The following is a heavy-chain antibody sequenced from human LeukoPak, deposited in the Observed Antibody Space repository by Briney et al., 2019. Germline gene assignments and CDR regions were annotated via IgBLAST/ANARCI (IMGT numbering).Heavy chain of an antibody. CDR2: IYYSGST. Sequence: SQTLSLTCTVSGGSISSGDYYWSWIRQPPGKGLEWIGYIYYSGSTYYNPSLKSRVTISVDTSKNQFSLKLSSVTAADTAVYYCAREGVVIAIGSGTPGGGDYYYVDVWGKGTTVTVSS. J-gene: IGHJ6*03. V-gene: IGHV4-30-4*08. D-gene: IGHD2-21*01. CDR3: AREGVVIAIGSGTPGGGDYYYVDV. CDR1: GGSISSGDYY.